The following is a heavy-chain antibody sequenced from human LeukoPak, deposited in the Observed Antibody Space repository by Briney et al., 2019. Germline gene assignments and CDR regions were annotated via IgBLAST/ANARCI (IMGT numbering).Heavy chain of an antibody. D-gene: IGHD3-10*01. V-gene: IGHV3-48*04. CDR2: ISSSGSTI. CDR3: ARGLNTYYYGSGSYYDY. Sequence: GGSLRLSCAASGFTFSSYSMNWVRQAPGKGLEWVSYISSSGSTIYYADSVRGRFTISRDNAKNSLYLQMNSLRAEDTAVYYCARGLNTYYYGSGSYYDYWGQGTLVTVSS. J-gene: IGHJ4*02. CDR1: GFTFSSYS.